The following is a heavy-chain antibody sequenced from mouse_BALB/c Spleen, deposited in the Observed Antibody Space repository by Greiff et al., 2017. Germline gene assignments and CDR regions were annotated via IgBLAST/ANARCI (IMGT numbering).Heavy chain of an antibody. J-gene: IGHJ4*01. V-gene: IGHV2-5-1*01. CDR3: AKNTLLTGRAMDY. CDR1: GFSLTSYG. CDR2: IWRGGST. D-gene: IGHD4-1*01. Sequence: QVQLQQSGPSLVQPSQSLSITCTVSGFSLTSYGVHWVRQSPGKGLEWLGVIWRGGSTDYNAAFMSRLSITKDNSKSQVFFKMNSLQADDTAIYYCAKNTLLTGRAMDYWGQGTSVTVSS.